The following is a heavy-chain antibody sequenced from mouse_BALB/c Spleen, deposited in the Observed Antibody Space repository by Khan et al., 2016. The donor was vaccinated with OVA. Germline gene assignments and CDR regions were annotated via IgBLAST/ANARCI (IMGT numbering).Heavy chain of an antibody. D-gene: IGHD2-4*01. Sequence: QIQLVQSGPERKKPGETVKISCKASGYTFTNYGMNWVKQAPGKGLKWMGWINTNTGEPTYAEEFKGRFAFSLETSASTAYLQINNLKKEDTATYFCARRNDYDRAWFAYWGQGTLVTVSA. CDR1: GYTFTNYG. CDR2: INTNTGEP. CDR3: ARRNDYDRAWFAY. J-gene: IGHJ3*01. V-gene: IGHV9-3*02.